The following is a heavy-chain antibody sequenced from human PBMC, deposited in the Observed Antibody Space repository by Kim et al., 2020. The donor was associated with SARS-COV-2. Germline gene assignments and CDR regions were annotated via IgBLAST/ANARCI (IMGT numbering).Heavy chain of an antibody. CDR3: ARDPEIVGATSVYYYYYGMDV. J-gene: IGHJ6*02. V-gene: IGHV3-48*04. CDR2: ISSSSSTI. CDR1: GFTFSSYS. D-gene: IGHD1-26*01. Sequence: GGSLRLSCAASGFTFSSYSMNWVRQAPGKGLEWVSYISSSSSTIYYADSVKGRFTISRDNAKNSLYLQMNSLRAEDTAVYYCARDPEIVGATSVYYYYYGMDVWGQGTTVTVSS.